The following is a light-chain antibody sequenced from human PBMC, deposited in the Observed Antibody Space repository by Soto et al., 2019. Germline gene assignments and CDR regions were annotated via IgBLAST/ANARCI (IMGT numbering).Light chain of an antibody. CDR2: DAS. CDR3: QQYYNYPLT. CDR1: QGISNS. J-gene: IGKJ4*01. Sequence: AIRMTQSPSPFSASTGDRVTITCRASQGISNSLAWYQQKPGKAPNLLIYDASTLQSGVPSRFSGSGSGTEFTLTIGSLQSEDFATYYCQQYYNYPLTFGGGTKVEIK. V-gene: IGKV1-8*01.